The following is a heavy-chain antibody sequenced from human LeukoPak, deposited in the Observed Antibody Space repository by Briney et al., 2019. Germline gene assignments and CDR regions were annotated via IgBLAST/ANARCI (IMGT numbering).Heavy chain of an antibody. D-gene: IGHD3-3*01. CDR2: INEEGSEK. CDR1: GFTFSYYW. Sequence: GGSPRLSCAASGFTFSYYWMTWVRQAPGKGLEWVANINEEGSEKYYVDSVKGRFTISRDNAKNSLYLHMNSLRAEDTAVYYCASQVTIFGGGKYFDYWGQGTLVTVSS. V-gene: IGHV3-7*05. CDR3: ASQVTIFGGGKYFDY. J-gene: IGHJ4*02.